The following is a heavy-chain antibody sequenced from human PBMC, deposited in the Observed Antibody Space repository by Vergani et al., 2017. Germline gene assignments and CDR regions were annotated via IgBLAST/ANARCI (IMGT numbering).Heavy chain of an antibody. CDR1: GGTFSSYA. CDR2: IIPIFGTA. Sequence: QVQLVQSGAEVKKPGSSVKVSCKASGGTFSSYAISWVRQAPGQGLEWMGGIIPIFGTANYAQKFKGRVTTTADQSKSTAYMELSRLRSEDTAVYYCARGPSSSSDYYYCMDVWGKGTTVTVSS. V-gene: IGHV1-69*01. J-gene: IGHJ6*03. CDR3: ARGPSSSSDYYYCMDV. D-gene: IGHD6-6*01.